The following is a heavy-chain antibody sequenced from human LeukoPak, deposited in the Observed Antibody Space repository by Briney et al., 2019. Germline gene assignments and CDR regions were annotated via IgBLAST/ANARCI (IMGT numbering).Heavy chain of an antibody. CDR3: AKDPNSGYSSGWYANFDY. D-gene: IGHD6-19*01. V-gene: IGHV3-7*03. Sequence: GGSLRLSCAASGFTFSSCWMSWVRQAPGKGLEWVANIKQDGSEKYYVDSVKGRFTISRDNAKNSLYLQMNSLRAEDTALYYCAKDPNSGYSSGWYANFDYWGQGTLVTVSS. CDR2: IKQDGSEK. J-gene: IGHJ4*02. CDR1: GFTFSSCW.